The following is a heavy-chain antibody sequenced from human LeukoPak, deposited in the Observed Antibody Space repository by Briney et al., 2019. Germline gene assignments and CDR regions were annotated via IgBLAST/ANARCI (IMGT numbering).Heavy chain of an antibody. J-gene: IGHJ4*02. D-gene: IGHD5-18*01. CDR1: GYTFTSYG. CDR3: ARDGGGYSYDFFFDY. V-gene: IGHV1-18*01. CDR2: IGAYNGNT. Sequence: ASVKVSCKASGYTFTSYGISWVRQAPGQGLEWMGWIGAYNGNTNYAQKLQGRVTMTTDTSTSTAYMELRSLRSDDTAVYYCARDGGGYSYDFFFDYWGQGTLVTVSS.